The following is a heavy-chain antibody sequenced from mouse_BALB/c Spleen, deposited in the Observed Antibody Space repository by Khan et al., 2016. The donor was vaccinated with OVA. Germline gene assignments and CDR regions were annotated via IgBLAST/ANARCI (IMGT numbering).Heavy chain of an antibody. CDR2: ISSTGST. Sequence: VQLQESGPGLVKPSQSLSLTCTVTGYSITSDYVWNWIRQFPGNKLEWMGYISSTGSTSYNPSLKSRISITRDTSKNQFFLQLKSVTTEDTATYYCARSLYYSYGYALDCWGRGTSVTVSS. CDR1: GYSITSDYV. D-gene: IGHD2-14*01. V-gene: IGHV3-2*02. J-gene: IGHJ4*01. CDR3: ARSLYYSYGYALDC.